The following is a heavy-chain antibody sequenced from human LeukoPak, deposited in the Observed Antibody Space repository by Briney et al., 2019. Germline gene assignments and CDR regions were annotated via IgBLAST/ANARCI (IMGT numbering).Heavy chain of an antibody. Sequence: HPGGSLRLSCAASGFTFSSYSMNWVRQAPGKGLEWVSYISSSSNTIYYADSVKGRFTISRDNAKNSLYLQMNSLRAEDTAVYYCARDRYSSSWYGGFLGYYYYYMDVWGKGTTVTVSS. D-gene: IGHD6-13*01. J-gene: IGHJ6*03. CDR1: GFTFSSYS. V-gene: IGHV3-48*01. CDR3: ARDRYSSSWYGGFLGYYYYYMDV. CDR2: ISSSSNTI.